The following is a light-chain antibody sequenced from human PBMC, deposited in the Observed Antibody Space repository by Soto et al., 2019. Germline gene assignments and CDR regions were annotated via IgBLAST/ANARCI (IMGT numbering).Light chain of an antibody. CDR3: PSYDTSLSGSV. V-gene: IGLV1-40*01. Sequence: QSVLTQPPSVSGAPGQRVTISCTGTSSNIGAGYDVHWYQHLPGTAPKLLIYGNSDRPSGVPDRFSGSKSGTSASLAITGLQAEDEADYYCPSYDTSLSGSVFGRGTKLTVL. CDR2: GNS. J-gene: IGLJ2*01. CDR1: SSNIGAGYD.